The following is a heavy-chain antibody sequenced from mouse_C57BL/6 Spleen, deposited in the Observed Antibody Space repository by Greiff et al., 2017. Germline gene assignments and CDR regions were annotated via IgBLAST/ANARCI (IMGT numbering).Heavy chain of an antibody. D-gene: IGHD2-4*01. CDR1: GYTFTSYW. Sequence: QVQLQQPGAELVMPGASVKLSCKASGYTFTSYWMHWVKQRPGQGLEWIGEIDPSDSYTNYNQKFKGKSTLTVDTSSSTAYMQLSSLTSEDSAVYYCAGRGYDYDGVWGQGTLVTVSA. V-gene: IGHV1-69*01. CDR2: IDPSDSYT. J-gene: IGHJ3*01. CDR3: AGRGYDYDGV.